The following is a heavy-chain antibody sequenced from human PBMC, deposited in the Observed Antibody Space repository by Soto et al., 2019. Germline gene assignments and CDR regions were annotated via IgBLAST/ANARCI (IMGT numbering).Heavy chain of an antibody. CDR2: ISYGGGTT. J-gene: IGHJ6*02. CDR3: ARELHGGSYGMDV. CDR1: EFTFSNYA. V-gene: IGHV3-23*01. Sequence: GGSLRLSCAASEFTFSNYAMSWVRQAPGKGLEWVSAISYGGGTTYYADSVKGRFTISRDNSKNTLYLQMNSLRAEDTAVYYCARELHGGSYGMDVWGQGTTVTVSS.